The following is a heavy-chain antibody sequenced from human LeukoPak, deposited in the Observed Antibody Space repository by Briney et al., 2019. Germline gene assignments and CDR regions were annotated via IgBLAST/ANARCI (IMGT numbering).Heavy chain of an antibody. Sequence: ASVKVSCKASGGTFSSYAISWVRQAPGQGPEWMGRIIPILGIANYAQKFQGRVTITADTSTSTAYMELSSLRSEDTAVYYCARDVSTYYYDSSGYYYDYWGQGTLVTVSS. CDR1: GGTFSSYA. V-gene: IGHV1-69*04. CDR2: IIPILGIA. J-gene: IGHJ4*02. CDR3: ARDVSTYYYDSSGYYYDY. D-gene: IGHD3-22*01.